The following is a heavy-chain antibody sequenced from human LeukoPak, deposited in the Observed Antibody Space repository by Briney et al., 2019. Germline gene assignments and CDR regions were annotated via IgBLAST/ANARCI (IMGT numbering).Heavy chain of an antibody. V-gene: IGHV3-30*18. Sequence: GGSLRLSCAASGFSFISYGMHWVRQAPGKGLERVGVISDDGRNKKYADSVKGRFTISRDNSKDTLYLQMNSLRDEDTAVYYCAKRPSDYGDYVTYFDYWGQGTLVTVSS. D-gene: IGHD4-17*01. CDR3: AKRPSDYGDYVTYFDY. J-gene: IGHJ4*02. CDR1: GFSFISYG. CDR2: ISDDGRNK.